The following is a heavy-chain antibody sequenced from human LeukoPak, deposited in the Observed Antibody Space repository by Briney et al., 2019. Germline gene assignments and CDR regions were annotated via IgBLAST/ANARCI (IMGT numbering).Heavy chain of an antibody. D-gene: IGHD3-10*01. CDR2: IYHSGST. J-gene: IGHJ4*02. Sequence: SQTLSLTCAVSGGSIGSGGYSWSWIRQPPGKGLEWIGYIYHSGSTYYNPSLKSRVTISVDRSKNQFSLKLSSVTAADTAVYYCARGRGITMARGGYYFDYWGQGTLVTVSS. CDR1: GGSIGSGGYS. CDR3: ARGRGITMARGGYYFDY. V-gene: IGHV4-30-2*01.